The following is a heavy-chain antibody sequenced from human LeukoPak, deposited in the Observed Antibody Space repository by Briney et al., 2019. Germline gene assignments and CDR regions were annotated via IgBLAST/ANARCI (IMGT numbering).Heavy chain of an antibody. D-gene: IGHD3-10*01. CDR2: IYYSGST. Sequence: SETLSLTCTVSGGSISSYYWSWIRQPPGKGLEWIGYIYYSGSTNYNPSLKSRVTISVDTSKNQFSLKLSSVTAADTAVYYCARGGSYNWFDPWGQGTLVTVSS. V-gene: IGHV4-59*12. CDR1: GGSISSYY. CDR3: ARGGSYNWFDP. J-gene: IGHJ5*02.